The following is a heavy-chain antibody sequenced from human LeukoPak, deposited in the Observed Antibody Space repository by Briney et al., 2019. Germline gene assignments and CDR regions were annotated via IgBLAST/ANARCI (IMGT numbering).Heavy chain of an antibody. CDR1: GYTFTGYY. CDR3: AASVRRAGDDAFDI. CDR2: INPNSGNT. D-gene: IGHD2-21*01. J-gene: IGHJ3*02. Sequence: ASVKVSCKASGYTFTGYYMHWVRQAPGQGLEWMGWINPNSGNTGYAQKFQGRVTITRNTSISTAYMELSSLRSEDTAVYYCAASVRRAGDDAFDIWGQGTMVTVSS. V-gene: IGHV1-8*03.